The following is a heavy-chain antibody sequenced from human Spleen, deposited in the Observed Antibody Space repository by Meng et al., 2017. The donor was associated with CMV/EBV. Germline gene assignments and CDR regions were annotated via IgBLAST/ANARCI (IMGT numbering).Heavy chain of an antibody. CDR3: ARDYYDFWSGYLSPVVY. Sequence: GESLKISCAGSGLTVSSSYINWVRQAPGKGLEWVSVIYSGGSTNYADSVKGRFTISRDNSKNTVYLQMNSLRAEDTAVYYCARDYYDFWSGYLSPVVYWGQGTLVTVSS. D-gene: IGHD3-3*01. J-gene: IGHJ4*02. V-gene: IGHV3-66*02. CDR2: IYSGGST. CDR1: GLTVSSSY.